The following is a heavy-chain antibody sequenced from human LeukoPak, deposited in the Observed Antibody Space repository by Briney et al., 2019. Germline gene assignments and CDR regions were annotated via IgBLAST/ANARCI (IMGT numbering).Heavy chain of an antibody. V-gene: IGHV3-30-3*01. CDR2: ISYDGSNK. CDR3: ARGGFWSGYHQAYFDY. J-gene: IGHJ4*02. Sequence: GGSLRLSCTASGFTFGDYAMSWVRQAPGKGLEWVAVISYDGSNKYYADSVKGRFTISRDNSKNTLYLQMNSLRAEDTAVYYCARGGFWSGYHQAYFDYWGQGTLVTVSS. CDR1: GFTFGDYA. D-gene: IGHD3-3*01.